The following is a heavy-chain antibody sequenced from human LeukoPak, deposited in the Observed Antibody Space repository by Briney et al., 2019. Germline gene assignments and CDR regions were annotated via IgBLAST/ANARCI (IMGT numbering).Heavy chain of an antibody. CDR3: ARESYSNYDWFDP. V-gene: IGHV3-21*01. J-gene: IGHJ5*02. Sequence: PGGSLRLSCAASGFTFSSYSMNWVRQAPGKGLEWVSSISSSSSYIYYADSVKGRFTISRDNAKNSLYLQMNSLRAEDTAVYYCARESYSNYDWFDPWGQGTLVTVSS. CDR2: ISSSSSYI. CDR1: GFTFSSYS. D-gene: IGHD4-11*01.